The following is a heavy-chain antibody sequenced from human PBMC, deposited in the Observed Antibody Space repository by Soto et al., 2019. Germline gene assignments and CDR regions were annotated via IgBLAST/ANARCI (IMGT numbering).Heavy chain of an antibody. CDR3: AGEGYCSGGSCSNWFDP. Sequence: QVQLVQSGAEVKKPGSSVKVSCKASGGTFSSYTISWVRQAPGQGLEWMGRIIPILGIANYAQKFQGRVTITADKSTSTAYMELSSLRSEDTAVYYCAGEGYCSGGSCSNWFDPWGQGTLVTVSS. D-gene: IGHD2-15*01. CDR1: GGTFSSYT. CDR2: IIPILGIA. J-gene: IGHJ5*02. V-gene: IGHV1-69*08.